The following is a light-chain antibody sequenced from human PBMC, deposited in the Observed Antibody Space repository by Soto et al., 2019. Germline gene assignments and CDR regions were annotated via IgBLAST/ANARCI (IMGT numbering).Light chain of an antibody. CDR3: QHFNSYPWT. CDR2: GAS. Sequence: DIPMTQSPSTLSASVGDRVAITCRASHSISGWLAWYQQKPGKAPTLLIYGASSLQTGVPSRFSGSGSGTEFTLSISSLQPDDVATYYCQHFNSYPWTFGQGTKVEIK. V-gene: IGKV1-5*01. CDR1: HSISGW. J-gene: IGKJ1*01.